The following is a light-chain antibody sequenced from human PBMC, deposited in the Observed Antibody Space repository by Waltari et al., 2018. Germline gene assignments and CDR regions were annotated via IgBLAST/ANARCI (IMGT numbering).Light chain of an antibody. CDR3: SSYTTSSTVI. CDR2: EVT. V-gene: IGLV2-18*02. CDR1: RSDIGSYNF. Sequence: QSALIQPPSVSGSPGQSVAIYCTGTRSDIGSYNFFSWYQQFPGTSPKLLIDEVTTRPSGVPDRFSGSKSGYTASLAISGLQPEDEADYYCSSYTTSSTVIFGGGTKLTVL. J-gene: IGLJ2*01.